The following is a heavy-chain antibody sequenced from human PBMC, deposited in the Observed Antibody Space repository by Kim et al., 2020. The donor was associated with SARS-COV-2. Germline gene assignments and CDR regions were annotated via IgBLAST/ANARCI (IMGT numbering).Heavy chain of an antibody. Sequence: ASVKVSCKASGYTFTGYYLHWVRQAPGQGLEWMGRINPNSGGTNYAQKFQGRVTMTRDTSISTAYMELSRLRSDDTAVYYCARDVEHPLYNWNYIPKGYYYGMDVWGQGNTVTVSS. V-gene: IGHV1-2*06. J-gene: IGHJ6*02. D-gene: IGHD1-7*01. CDR1: GYTFTGYY. CDR3: ARDVEHPLYNWNYIPKGYYYGMDV. CDR2: INPNSGGT.